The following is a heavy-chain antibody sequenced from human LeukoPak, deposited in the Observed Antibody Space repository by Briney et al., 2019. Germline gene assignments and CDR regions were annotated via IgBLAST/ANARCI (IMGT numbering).Heavy chain of an antibody. D-gene: IGHD1-26*01. CDR1: GFTFSSYW. V-gene: IGHV3-7*01. CDR3: ASGGSYYDYYYYMDV. Sequence: PGGSLRLSCAASGFTFSSYWMSWVRQAPGKGLEWVANIKQDGSEKYYVDSVKGRFTISRDNAKNSLYLQMNSLRAEDTAVYYCASGGSYYDYYYYMDVWGKGPTVTISS. CDR2: IKQDGSEK. J-gene: IGHJ6*03.